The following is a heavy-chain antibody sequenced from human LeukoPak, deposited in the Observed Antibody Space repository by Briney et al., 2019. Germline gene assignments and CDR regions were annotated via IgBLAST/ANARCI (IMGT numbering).Heavy chain of an antibody. V-gene: IGHV3-49*03. CDR2: IRSKVHGGTA. D-gene: IGHD5-24*01. CDR3: SREPKGRWLQLDY. Sequence: GGSLRLSCTPSGFTFGDDTMSWFRQAPGKGLEWVGFIRSKVHGGTAEYAASVKGRFTLSRDDSKNIAFLQMNSLKIEDTAVYYCSREPKGRWLQLDYWGQGTLVTVSS. CDR1: GFTFGDDT. J-gene: IGHJ4*02.